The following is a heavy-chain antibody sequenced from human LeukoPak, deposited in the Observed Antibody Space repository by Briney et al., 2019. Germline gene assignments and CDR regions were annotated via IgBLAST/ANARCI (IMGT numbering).Heavy chain of an antibody. Sequence: SETLSLTCTVSGCSITSYYWSWVRQPPGKGLEWIGEINHSGNTNYNPSLKSRVTISLDTSKNQFFLKLSSVTAADTAVYYCARLRQQQLYFDYWGQGTLVTVSS. V-gene: IGHV4-34*01. D-gene: IGHD6-13*01. CDR3: ARLRQQQLYFDY. CDR2: INHSGNT. CDR1: GCSITSYY. J-gene: IGHJ4*02.